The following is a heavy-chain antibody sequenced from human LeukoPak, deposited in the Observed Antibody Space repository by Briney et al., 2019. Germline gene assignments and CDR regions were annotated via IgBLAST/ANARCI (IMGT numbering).Heavy chain of an antibody. D-gene: IGHD5-18*01. J-gene: IGHJ4*02. CDR3: ARFRAQQLWFASLVDY. CDR2: IKQDGSEK. V-gene: IGHV3-7*01. CDR1: GFTFSSYW. Sequence: GGSLRLSCAASGFTFSSYWMSWVRQAPGKGLEWVANIKQDGSEKYYVDSVKGRFTISRDNAKNSLYLQMNSLKAEDTAVYYCARFRAQQLWFASLVDYWGQGIVVTVSS.